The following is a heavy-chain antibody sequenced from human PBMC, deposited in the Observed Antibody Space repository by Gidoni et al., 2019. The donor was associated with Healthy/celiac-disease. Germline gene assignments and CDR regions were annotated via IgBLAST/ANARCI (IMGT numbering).Heavy chain of an antibody. CDR1: GFPFSSYG. D-gene: IGHD3-22*01. CDR2: IWYDGSNK. CDR3: ARGYYDSSGIDY. Sequence: VQLVESGGGVVQPGRSLRLSCAASGFPFSSYGMHWVRQAPGKGLEWVAVIWYDGSNKYYADSVKGRFTISRDNSKNTLYLQMNSLRAEDTAVYYCARGYYDSSGIDYWGQGTLVTVSS. V-gene: IGHV3-33*01. J-gene: IGHJ4*02.